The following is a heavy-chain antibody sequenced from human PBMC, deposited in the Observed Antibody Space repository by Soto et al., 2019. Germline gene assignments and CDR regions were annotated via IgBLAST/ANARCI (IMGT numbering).Heavy chain of an antibody. CDR2: ISAYNGNT. V-gene: IGHV1-18*04. CDR3: AATKLRYFDWLLSPYYYYGMDV. D-gene: IGHD3-9*01. CDR1: GYTFTSYG. J-gene: IGHJ6*02. Sequence: ASVKVSCKASGYTFTSYGISWVRRAPGQGLEWMGWISAYNGNTNYAQKLQGRVTMTTDTSTSTAYMELRSLRSDDTAVYYCAATKLRYFDWLLSPYYYYGMDVWGQGTTVTVSS.